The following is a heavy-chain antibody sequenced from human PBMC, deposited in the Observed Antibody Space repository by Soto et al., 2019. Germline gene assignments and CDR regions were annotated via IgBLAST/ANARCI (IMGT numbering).Heavy chain of an antibody. CDR3: AKDAYSGSYFRGYYFDY. Sequence: SGGSLRLSCAASGFTFSSYGMHWVRQAPGKGLEWVAVISYDGSNKYYADSVKGRFTISRDNSKNTLYLQMNSLRAEDTAVYYCAKDAYSGSYFRGYYFDYWGQGTLVTVSS. D-gene: IGHD1-26*01. CDR2: ISYDGSNK. V-gene: IGHV3-30*18. CDR1: GFTFSSYG. J-gene: IGHJ4*02.